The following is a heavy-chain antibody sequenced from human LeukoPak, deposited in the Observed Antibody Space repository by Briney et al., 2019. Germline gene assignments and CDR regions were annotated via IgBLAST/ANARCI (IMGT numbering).Heavy chain of an antibody. V-gene: IGHV3-9*01. J-gene: IGHJ4*02. CDR1: GFTFDDYA. Sequence: PGGSLRLSCAACGFTFDDYAMHWVRQAPGKGLEWVSGISWNSGSIGYADSVKGRFTISRDNAKNSLYLQMNSLRAEDTAVYYCATLSYWGQGTLVTVSS. CDR2: ISWNSGSI. CDR3: ATLSY. D-gene: IGHD2/OR15-2a*01.